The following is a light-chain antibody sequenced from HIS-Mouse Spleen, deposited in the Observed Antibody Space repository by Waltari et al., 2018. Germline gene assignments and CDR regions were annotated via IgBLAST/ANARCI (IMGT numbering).Light chain of an antibody. Sequence: QSALTQPASVSGSPGQSITISCTGTSTDVGGYNYVPWYQQPPGNAPKLMIYEVSNRPSGVSNRFSGSKSGNTASLTISGLQAEDEADYYCSSYTSSSTLDVVFGGGTKLTVL. CDR2: EVS. V-gene: IGLV2-14*01. CDR3: SSYTSSSTLDVV. J-gene: IGLJ2*01. CDR1: STDVGGYNY.